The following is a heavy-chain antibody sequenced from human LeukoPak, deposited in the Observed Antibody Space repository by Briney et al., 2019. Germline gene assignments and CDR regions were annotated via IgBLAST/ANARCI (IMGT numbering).Heavy chain of an antibody. CDR1: GFTVSSNY. J-gene: IGHJ6*04. Sequence: GGSLRLSCAASGFTVSSNYMSWVRQAPGKGLEWVSYISSNGNTIYYADSVKGRFTISRDNAKNSLYLQMNSLRAEDTAVYYCAELGIAMIGGVWGKGTTVTISS. CDR3: AELGIAMIGGV. D-gene: IGHD3-10*02. V-gene: IGHV3-11*04. CDR2: ISSNGNTI.